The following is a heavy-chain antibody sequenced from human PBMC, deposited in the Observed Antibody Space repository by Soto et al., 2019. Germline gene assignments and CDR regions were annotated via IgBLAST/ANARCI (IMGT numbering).Heavy chain of an antibody. CDR2: INPNSGGT. D-gene: IGHD1-7*01. Sequence: ASVKVSCKASGYTFTGYYMHWVRQAPGQGLEWMGWINPNSGGTNYAQKFQGWVTMTRDTSISTAYMELSRLRSDDTAVYYCARVDSGLELPLDVWGQGTTVTVSS. J-gene: IGHJ6*02. CDR3: ARVDSGLELPLDV. V-gene: IGHV1-2*04. CDR1: GYTFTGYY.